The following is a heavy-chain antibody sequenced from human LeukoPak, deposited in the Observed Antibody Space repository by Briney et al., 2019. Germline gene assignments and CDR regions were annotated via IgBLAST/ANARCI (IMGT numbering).Heavy chain of an antibody. J-gene: IGHJ5*02. D-gene: IGHD2-2*02. V-gene: IGHV1-69*13. CDR2: IIPIFGTA. Sequence: SVKVTCKSCGGTFSSYAISWVRQAPGQGLEWMGGIIPIFGTANYAQKFQGRVTITADESTSTAYMELSSLRSEDTAVYYCARAKDIVVVPAAIPENWFDPWGQGTLVTVSS. CDR1: GGTFSSYA. CDR3: ARAKDIVVVPAAIPENWFDP.